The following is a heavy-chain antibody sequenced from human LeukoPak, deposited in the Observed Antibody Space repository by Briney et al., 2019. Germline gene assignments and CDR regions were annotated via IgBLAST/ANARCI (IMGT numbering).Heavy chain of an antibody. CDR2: IYYSGST. D-gene: IGHD3-10*01. Sequence: SETLSLTCTVSGGPFSSFYWTCIRQPPGKGLEWIAYIYYSGSTNYNPSLKSRATILLDTSQNQFSLKLSSVTAADTAVYYCACSLSLRGFAECDFWGQGTLVTVSS. CDR3: ACSLSLRGFAECDF. CDR1: GGPFSSFY. J-gene: IGHJ4*02. V-gene: IGHV4-59*01.